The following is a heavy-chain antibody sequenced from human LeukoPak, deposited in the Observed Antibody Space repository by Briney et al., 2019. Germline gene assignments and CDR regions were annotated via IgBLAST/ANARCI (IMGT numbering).Heavy chain of an antibody. V-gene: IGHV1-2*06. CDR3: ARDQGSGWYYFDY. CDR1: GYTFTGYY. Sequence: ASVKVSCKASGYTFTGYYMHWVRQAPGQGLEWMGRINPNSGGTNYAQKFQDRVTMTRDTSISTAYVELSRLRSDDTAVYYCARDQGSGWYYFDYWGQGTLVTVSS. CDR2: INPNSGGT. D-gene: IGHD6-19*01. J-gene: IGHJ4*02.